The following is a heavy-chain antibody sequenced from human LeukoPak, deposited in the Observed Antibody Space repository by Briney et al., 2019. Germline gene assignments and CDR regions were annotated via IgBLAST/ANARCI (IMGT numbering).Heavy chain of an antibody. D-gene: IGHD3-10*02. J-gene: IGHJ4*02. CDR3: AKAPYVKYFDY. V-gene: IGHV3-23*01. Sequence: PGGPLRLSCAASGFIFSSYAMSWVRQAPGKGLEWVSVISGSGTSTYYADSVKGRFTISRDNSKNTLHLQMNSLRAEDTAVYYCAKAPYVKYFDYWGQGTLVTVSS. CDR1: GFIFSSYA. CDR2: ISGSGTST.